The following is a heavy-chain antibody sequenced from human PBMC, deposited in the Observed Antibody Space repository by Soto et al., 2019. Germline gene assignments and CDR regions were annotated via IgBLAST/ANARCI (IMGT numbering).Heavy chain of an antibody. CDR3: ARDLKGYCSSTSCEGYYYYYGMDV. V-gene: IGHV4-4*01. CDR1: GGSISSSNW. J-gene: IGHJ6*02. Sequence: PSETLSLTCAVSGGSISSSNWWSWVRQPPGKGLEWIGEIYHSGSTNYNPSLKSRVTISVDKSKNQFSLKLSSVTAADTAAYCCARDLKGYCSSTSCEGYYYYYGMDVWGQGTTVTVSS. D-gene: IGHD2-2*01. CDR2: IYHSGST.